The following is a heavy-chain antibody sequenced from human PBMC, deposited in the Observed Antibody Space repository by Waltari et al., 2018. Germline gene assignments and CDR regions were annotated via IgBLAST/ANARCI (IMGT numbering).Heavy chain of an antibody. CDR1: GFTISNYA. CDR3: VNQDRTGVDASISGWGGAFHV. D-gene: IGHD1-26*01. CDR2: LRHIVGDT. Sequence: EVQLVESGGGLVQPGGSLRLSCAASGFTISNYAMSWVRQVPGKGMEWVPALRHIVGDTHYADPGKVSLTISSDNSKDTLYLQMNSRRAEDTAVYYCVNQDRTGVDASISGWGGAFHVWGQGTMVTVSS. V-gene: IGHV3-23*04. J-gene: IGHJ3*01.